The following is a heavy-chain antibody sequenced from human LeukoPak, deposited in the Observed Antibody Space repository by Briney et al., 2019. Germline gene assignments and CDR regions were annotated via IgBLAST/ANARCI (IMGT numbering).Heavy chain of an antibody. Sequence: PSETLSLTCTVSGGSISSYYWSWIRQPPGKGLEWIGYIYYSGSTNYNPSPKSRVTMSVDTSKNQFSLKLSSVTAADTAVYYCARDGAYQLLPFDYWGQGTLVTVSS. V-gene: IGHV4-59*12. CDR3: ARDGAYQLLPFDY. CDR2: IYYSGST. CDR1: GGSISSYY. D-gene: IGHD2-2*01. J-gene: IGHJ4*02.